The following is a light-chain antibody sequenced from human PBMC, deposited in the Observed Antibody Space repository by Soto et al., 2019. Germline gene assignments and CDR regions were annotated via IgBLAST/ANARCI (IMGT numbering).Light chain of an antibody. J-gene: IGLJ3*02. V-gene: IGLV2-14*01. CDR1: SSDVGNYIF. CDR2: AVS. CDR3: GSYTNNYSWV. Sequence: QSALTQPASVSGSPGQSITISCTGTSSDVGNYIFVSWYQQHPGEAPKLMIYAVSNRPSGVSHRFSGSKSGNTASLTISGLQAEDEADYYCGSYTNNYSWVFGGRTKVTVL.